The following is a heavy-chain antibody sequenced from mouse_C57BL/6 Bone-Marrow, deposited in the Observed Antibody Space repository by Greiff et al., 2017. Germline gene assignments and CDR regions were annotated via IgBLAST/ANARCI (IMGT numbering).Heavy chain of an antibody. Sequence: QVQLQQSGAELVRPGTSVKMSCKASGYTFTNYWIGWAKQRPGHGLEWIGDIYPGGGYSNYNEKFKGKATLTADQSSSTAYMQFSSLTSEDSAIYYCARWDYYYAMDYWGQGTSVTVSS. J-gene: IGHJ4*01. D-gene: IGHD4-1*01. CDR3: ARWDYYYAMDY. V-gene: IGHV1-63*01. CDR1: GYTFTNYW. CDR2: IYPGGGYS.